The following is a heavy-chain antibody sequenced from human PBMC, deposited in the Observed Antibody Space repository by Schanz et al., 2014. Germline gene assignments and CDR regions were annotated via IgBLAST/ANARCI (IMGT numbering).Heavy chain of an antibody. V-gene: IGHV3-48*02. Sequence: EVQLLESGGGFVQPGGSLRLSCSASGFTFSTYYMNWVRQTPGQRLEWVSALTGSCTTTYYAASVEGRFTISRDDGKKSLYLQMNSLRDEDTAVYYCARDQSPDTNSADVRYFDYWGQGSLVTGSS. D-gene: IGHD5-18*01. CDR1: GFTFSTYY. CDR2: LTGSCTTT. CDR3: ARDQSPDTNSADVRYFDY. J-gene: IGHJ4*02.